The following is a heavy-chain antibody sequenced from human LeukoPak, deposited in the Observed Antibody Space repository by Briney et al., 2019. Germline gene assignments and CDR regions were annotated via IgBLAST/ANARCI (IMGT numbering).Heavy chain of an antibody. CDR2: INHSGST. Sequence: MASETLSLTCAVYGGSFSGYYWSWIRQPPGKGLEWIGEINHSGSTNYNPSLKSRVTISVDTSKNQFSLKLSSVTAADTAVYYCARGLGRGDRTYYGSGRPSNYYYGMDVWGQGTTVTVSS. CDR3: ARGLGRGDRTYYGSGRPSNYYYGMDV. V-gene: IGHV4-34*01. J-gene: IGHJ6*02. CDR1: GGSFSGYY. D-gene: IGHD3-10*01.